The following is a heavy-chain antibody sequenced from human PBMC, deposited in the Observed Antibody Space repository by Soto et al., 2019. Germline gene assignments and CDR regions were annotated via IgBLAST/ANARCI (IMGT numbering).Heavy chain of an antibody. CDR2: IYWDDDK. CDR1: GFSLSTSGVG. D-gene: IGHD3-22*01. V-gene: IGHV2-5*02. Sequence: QITLKESGPTLVKPTQTLTLTCTFSGFSLSTSGVGVGWIRQPPGKALEWLALIYWDDDKRYSPSLKSRLTITKDTSKNQVVLTMTNMDPVDTATYYCAHTHAAAVVADHFDYWGQGTLVTVSS. CDR3: AHTHAAAVVADHFDY. J-gene: IGHJ4*02.